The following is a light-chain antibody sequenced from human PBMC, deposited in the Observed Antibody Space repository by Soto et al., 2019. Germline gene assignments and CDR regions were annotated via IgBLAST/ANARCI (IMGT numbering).Light chain of an antibody. J-gene: IGKJ5*01. CDR1: QSVSSSY. CDR3: RQYGGWSIT. Sequence: EIVLTESPGTLSVAPGERATLSCRASQSVSSSYLAWYQQKPGQAPRLLIYGASSGATGIPDRFSGSGSGTDFTLPIGRLEPEDFAVYYCRQYGGWSITFGKGTRLEIK. CDR2: GAS. V-gene: IGKV3-20*01.